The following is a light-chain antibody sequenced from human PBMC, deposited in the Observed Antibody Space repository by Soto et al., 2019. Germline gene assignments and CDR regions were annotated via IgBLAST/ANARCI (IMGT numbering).Light chain of an antibody. Sequence: QSVLTQPRSVSGSPGQSVTISCTGTSSDVGGYNSVSWYQQHPGKAPKLMIYDVSKRPSGVPDRFSGSKSGNTASLTISGLQAGDETDYYCSSYAGSSLVFGTGTKLTVL. J-gene: IGLJ1*01. CDR1: SSDVGGYNS. V-gene: IGLV2-11*01. CDR3: SSYAGSSLV. CDR2: DVS.